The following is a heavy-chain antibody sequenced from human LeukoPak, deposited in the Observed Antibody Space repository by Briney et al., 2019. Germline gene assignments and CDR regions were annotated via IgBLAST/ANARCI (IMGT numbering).Heavy chain of an antibody. CDR2: IRTSSSYI. D-gene: IGHD6-13*01. V-gene: IGHV3-21*01. CDR1: GFSFSSYI. Sequence: GGSLRLSCAASGFSFSSYIMNWVRQAPGKGLEWVSSIRTSSSYIDYAESVKGRFTISRDNAKNSLYLQMNSLRAEDTAVYYYARAAAAAVDYWGQGTLVTVSS. J-gene: IGHJ4*02. CDR3: ARAAAAAVDY.